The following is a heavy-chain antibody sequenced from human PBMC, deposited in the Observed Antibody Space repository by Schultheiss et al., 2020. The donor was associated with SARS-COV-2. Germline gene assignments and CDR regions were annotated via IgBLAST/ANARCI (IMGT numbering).Heavy chain of an antibody. V-gene: IGHV3-53*04. CDR3: ARGVITGRGY. D-gene: IGHD1-20*01. CDR2: IYSDGKT. CDR1: GFTFEHYA. J-gene: IGHJ4*02. Sequence: GESLKISCAASGFTFEHYAMHWVRQAPGKGLEWVSVIYSDGKTYYADSVKGRFIISRHNSKNMVYLQMNSLRTEDSAVYYCARGVITGRGYWGQGTLVTVSS.